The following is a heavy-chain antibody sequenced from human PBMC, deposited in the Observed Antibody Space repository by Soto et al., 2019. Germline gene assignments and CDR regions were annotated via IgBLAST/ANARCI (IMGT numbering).Heavy chain of an antibody. J-gene: IGHJ6*02. CDR2: IWYDGSNK. CDR1: GFTFSSYG. V-gene: IGHV3-33*01. CDR3: ARDNAGYDILTGYYMGGYYYYGMDV. Sequence: GGSLRLSCAASGFTFSSYGMHWVRQAPGKGLEWVAVIWYDGSNKYYADSVKGRFTISRDNSKNTLYLQMNSLRAEDTAVYYCARDNAGYDILTGYYMGGYYYYGMDVWGQGTTVTVSS. D-gene: IGHD3-9*01.